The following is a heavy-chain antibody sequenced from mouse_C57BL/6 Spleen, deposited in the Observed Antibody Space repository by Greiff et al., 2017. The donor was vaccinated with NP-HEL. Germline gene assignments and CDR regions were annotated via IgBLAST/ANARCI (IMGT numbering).Heavy chain of an antibody. CDR2: IDPSDSYT. Sequence: VQLQQSGAELVMPGASVKLSCKASGYTFTSYWMHWVKQRPGQGLEWIGEIDPSDSYTNYNQKFKRKSTLTVDKSSSTAYMQLSSLTSEDSAVYYCARSDGNDWYFDVWGTGTTVTVSS. V-gene: IGHV1-69*01. J-gene: IGHJ1*03. CDR3: ARSDGNDWYFDV. CDR1: GYTFTSYW. D-gene: IGHD2-1*01.